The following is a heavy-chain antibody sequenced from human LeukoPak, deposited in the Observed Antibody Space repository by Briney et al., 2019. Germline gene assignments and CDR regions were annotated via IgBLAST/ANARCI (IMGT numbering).Heavy chain of an antibody. D-gene: IGHD6-13*01. Sequence: SETLSLTCTVSGGSISSSSYYWGWIRQPPGKGLEWIGSIYYSGSTYYNPSLKSRVTISVDTSKNQFSLKLSSVTAADTAVYYCARHYILAADGGYYMDVWGKGTTVTVSS. J-gene: IGHJ6*03. CDR1: GGSISSSSYY. V-gene: IGHV4-39*01. CDR3: ARHYILAADGGYYMDV. CDR2: IYYSGST.